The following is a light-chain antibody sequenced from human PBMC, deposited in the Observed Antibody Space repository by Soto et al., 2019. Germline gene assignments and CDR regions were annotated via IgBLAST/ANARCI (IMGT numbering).Light chain of an antibody. CDR3: AAWDDRLNGPSYV. CDR1: TSNIGSNP. CDR2: TNN. J-gene: IGLJ1*01. Sequence: QSVLTQPPSVSGTPGQTVTISCSGSTSNIGSNPVNWYQQLPGTAPRLLISTNNQRPSGVPDRFSGSRSGTSASLAISGLQSEDEADYYCAAWDDRLNGPSYVLGIGTKVT. V-gene: IGLV1-44*01.